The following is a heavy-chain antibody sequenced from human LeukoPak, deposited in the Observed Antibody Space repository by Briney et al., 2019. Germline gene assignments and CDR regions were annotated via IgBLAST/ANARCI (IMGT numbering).Heavy chain of an antibody. D-gene: IGHD4-17*01. CDR3: ARREGDYGYWYFDL. J-gene: IGHJ2*01. CDR2: IYYSGST. CDR1: GGXISSYY. V-gene: IGHV4-59*08. Sequence: SETLSLTCTVSGGXISSYYCSRIRQPPGKGLEWIGYIYYSGSTNYNPSLKSRVTISVDTSKNQFSLKLSSVTAADTAVYYCARREGDYGYWYFDLWGRGTLVTVSS.